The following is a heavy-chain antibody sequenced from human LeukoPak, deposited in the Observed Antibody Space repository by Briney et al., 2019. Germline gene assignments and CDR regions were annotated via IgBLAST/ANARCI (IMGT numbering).Heavy chain of an antibody. V-gene: IGHV1-46*01. J-gene: IGHJ4*02. D-gene: IGHD3-22*01. CDR1: GYTFTSYY. CDR3: AREHPYYYDSSGPDY. CDR2: INPSGGST. Sequence: ASVKVSCKASGYTFTSYYMYWVRQAPGQGLEWMGMINPSGGSTTYAQKFQGRVTITADESTSTAYMELSSLRSEDTAVYYCAREHPYYYDSSGPDYWGQGTLVTVSS.